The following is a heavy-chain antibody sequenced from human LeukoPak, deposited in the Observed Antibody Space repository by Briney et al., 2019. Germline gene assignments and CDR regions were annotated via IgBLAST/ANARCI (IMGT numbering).Heavy chain of an antibody. D-gene: IGHD1-26*01. CDR2: IYYSGST. V-gene: IGHV4-59*08. J-gene: IGHJ4*02. CDR1: GGSISSYY. Sequence: SETLSLTCTVSGGSISSYYWSWIRQPPGKGLEWSGYIYYSGSTNYNPSLKSRVTISIDTSKNQFSLKLTSVTAADTAVYYCARHSRTYYDFDYWGQGTLVTVSS. CDR3: ARHSRTYYDFDY.